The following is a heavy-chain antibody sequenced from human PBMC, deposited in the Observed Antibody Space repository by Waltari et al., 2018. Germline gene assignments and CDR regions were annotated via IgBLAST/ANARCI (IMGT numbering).Heavy chain of an antibody. J-gene: IGHJ3*02. CDR3: ARDRDWAFDI. Sequence: EVQLVESGGGLVQPGGSLRLSCAASGFTFSSYSMTWFRQAPGKGRGGVLYIRGDSGSINYAESVKGGITGSRDNAKNSLYLQMSSLTAEDTAVFYCARDRDWAFDIWGQGTMVTVSS. CDR1: GFTFSSYS. V-gene: IGHV3-48*04. CDR2: IRGDSGSI. D-gene: IGHD2-21*01.